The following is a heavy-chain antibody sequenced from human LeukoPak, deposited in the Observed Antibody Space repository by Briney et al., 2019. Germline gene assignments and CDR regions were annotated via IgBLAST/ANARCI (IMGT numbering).Heavy chain of an antibody. CDR3: ARARGSVGDY. Sequence: GGSLRLSCAASGFTFSSYGMNWVRQAPGKGLEWVSSISSSSSYIYYADSVKGRFTISRDNAKNSLYLQMNSLRAEDTAVYYCARARGSVGDYWGQGTLVTVSS. J-gene: IGHJ4*02. CDR2: ISSSSSYI. V-gene: IGHV3-21*01. CDR1: GFTFSSYG. D-gene: IGHD3-10*01.